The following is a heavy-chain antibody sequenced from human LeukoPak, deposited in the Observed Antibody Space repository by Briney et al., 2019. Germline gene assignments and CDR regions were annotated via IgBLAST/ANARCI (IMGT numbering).Heavy chain of an antibody. J-gene: IGHJ4*02. CDR3: ARDDGSGWNIDY. D-gene: IGHD6-19*01. V-gene: IGHV3-48*02. Sequence: PGGSLRLSCAASGFTVSSNYMSWVRQAPGKGLEWLSYIGTSNSPIYYADSVKGRFTVSRDNAKNSLYLQMNSRRDEDTAVYYCARDDGSGWNIDYWGQGTLVTVSS. CDR1: GFTVSSNY. CDR2: IGTSNSPI.